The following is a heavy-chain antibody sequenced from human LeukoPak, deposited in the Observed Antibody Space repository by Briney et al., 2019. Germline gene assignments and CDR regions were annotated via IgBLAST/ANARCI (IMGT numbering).Heavy chain of an antibody. CDR1: GFTFSNYA. J-gene: IGHJ4*02. D-gene: IGHD2-2*01. CDR3: ATVFSSSNEFFDY. Sequence: GGSLRLSCAASGFTFSNYAMSWVRQAPGKGLEWVSVVSGSGYTTYYADSVKGRFTISRDTSKNTLYLQMNSLRAEDTAVYYCATVFSSSNEFFDYWGQGALVTVSS. V-gene: IGHV3-23*01. CDR2: VSGSGYTT.